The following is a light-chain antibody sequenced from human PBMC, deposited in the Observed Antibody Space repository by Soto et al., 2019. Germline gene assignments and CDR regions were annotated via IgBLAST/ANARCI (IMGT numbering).Light chain of an antibody. CDR3: QVRTDWPPFKYT. CDR2: DTS. Sequence: IVLTQSPASLSLSPGERATLSCRASQSVDSFLAWYQPKPGRTPRLLIYDTSNRATGIPARFSGSGSGTDFTLTISRLEPEDFAVYYCQVRTDWPPFKYTFGQGTKLEVK. CDR1: QSVDSF. J-gene: IGKJ2*01. V-gene: IGKV3-11*01.